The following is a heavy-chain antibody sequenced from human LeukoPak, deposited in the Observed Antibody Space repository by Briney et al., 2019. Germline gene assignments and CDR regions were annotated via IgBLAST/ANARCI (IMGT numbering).Heavy chain of an antibody. D-gene: IGHD6-13*01. Sequence: SETLSLTCTVSGGSISNYYWSWIRQPAGKGLEWIGRIYTSGSTNYNPSLKSRVTISVDTSKNQFSLKLSSVTAADTAVYYCAAGPPYYFDYWGQGTLVTVSS. V-gene: IGHV4-4*07. CDR3: AAGPPYYFDY. CDR2: IYTSGST. CDR1: GGSISNYY. J-gene: IGHJ4*02.